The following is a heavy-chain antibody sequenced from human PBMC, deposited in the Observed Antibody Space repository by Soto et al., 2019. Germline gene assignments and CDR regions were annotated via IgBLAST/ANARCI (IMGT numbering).Heavy chain of an antibody. J-gene: IGHJ4*02. CDR2: GSYSGTT. CDR3: DRGATVTQFDY. V-gene: IGHV4-61*01. Sequence: SETLSLTCTVSGVSVSSGSFYWAWIRQPPGKGLEWIGFGSYSGTTNYKPSLKSRVTISVDTSRSQISLKVSSLTAADTAVYYCDRGATVTQFDYWGRGTLVTLSS. CDR1: GVSVSSGSFY. D-gene: IGHD4-17*01.